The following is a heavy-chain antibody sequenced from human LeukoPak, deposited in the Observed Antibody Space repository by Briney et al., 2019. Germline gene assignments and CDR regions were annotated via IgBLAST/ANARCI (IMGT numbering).Heavy chain of an antibody. D-gene: IGHD1-1*01. CDR1: GGSISSYY. V-gene: IGHV4-59*01. J-gene: IGHJ4*02. CDR3: ARTLDDGTLDY. CDR2: IYYSGST. Sequence: PSATLSLTCTVSGGSISSYYWSWIRPPPGKGLEWIGYIYYSGSTNYNPSLKSRVTISVDTSKNQFSLKLSSVTAADTAVYYCARTLDDGTLDYWGQGTLVTVSS.